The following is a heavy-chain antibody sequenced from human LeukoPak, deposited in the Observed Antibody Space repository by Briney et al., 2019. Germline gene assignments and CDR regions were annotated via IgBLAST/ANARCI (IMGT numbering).Heavy chain of an antibody. J-gene: IGHJ3*02. CDR1: GYTFTSYD. CDR2: KNPNSGNT. V-gene: IGHV1-8*01. D-gene: IGHD6-13*01. Sequence: VASVKVSCKASGYTFTSYDINWVRQATGQGLEWMGWKNPNSGNTGYAQKFQGRVTMTRNTSISTAYMELSSLRSEDTAVYYCASSRSSWYGDAFDIWGQGTMVTVSS. CDR3: ASSRSSWYGDAFDI.